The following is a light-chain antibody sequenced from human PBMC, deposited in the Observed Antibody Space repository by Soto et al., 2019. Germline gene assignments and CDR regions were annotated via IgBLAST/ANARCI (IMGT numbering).Light chain of an antibody. Sequence: IVMTHSPATLSVTPLERVTLSFRASQSVNSDLAWYQQKPGQAPRLLIYDASNRATGIPDRFSGRESGTDFTLTITTLEPEDSAVYFCQQYASSPYTFGQGTKVDI. CDR2: DAS. CDR3: QQYASSPYT. CDR1: QSVNSD. J-gene: IGKJ2*01. V-gene: IGKV3-20*01.